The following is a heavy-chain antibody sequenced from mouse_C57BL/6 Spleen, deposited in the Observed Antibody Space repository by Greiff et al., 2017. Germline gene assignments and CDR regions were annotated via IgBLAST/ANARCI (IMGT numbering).Heavy chain of an antibody. CDR1: GYTFTSYW. J-gene: IGHJ3*01. CDR3: AADDYDWFAY. CDR2: IHPSDSDT. V-gene: IGHV1-74*01. Sequence: VQLQQPGAELVKPGASVKVSCKASGYTFTSYWLHWVKQRPGQGLEWIGRIHPSDSDTNYNQKFKGKATLTVDKSSSTAYMQLSSLTSAYSAVYYCAADDYDWFAYWGQGTLVTVSA. D-gene: IGHD2-4*01.